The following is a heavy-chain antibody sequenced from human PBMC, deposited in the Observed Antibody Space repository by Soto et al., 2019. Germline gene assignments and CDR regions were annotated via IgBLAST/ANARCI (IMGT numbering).Heavy chain of an antibody. CDR2: ISAYNGNT. V-gene: IGHV1-18*01. Sequence: QVQLVQSGAEVKKLGASVKVSCKASGYTFTSYGFSWVRQAPGQGLEWMGWISAYNGNTNYAQKLQGRVTMTTDTSTSTAYMELRSLRSDDTAVYYCARDLGIFELARVGYYGMDVWGQGTTVTVSS. CDR1: GYTFTSYG. J-gene: IGHJ6*02. CDR3: ARDLGIFELARVGYYGMDV. D-gene: IGHD3-3*01.